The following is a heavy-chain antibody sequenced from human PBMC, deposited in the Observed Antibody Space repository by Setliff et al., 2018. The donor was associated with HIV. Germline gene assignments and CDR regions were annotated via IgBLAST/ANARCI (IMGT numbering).Heavy chain of an antibody. V-gene: IGHV3-30*02. CDR3: AKDGDYSNWDYDAFDI. Sequence: LRLSCIASGFSFNNYYMHWVRQAPGKGLEWVAFINYDESSEYYVDSVKGRVTISRDNSKNTVDLQMNSLRAEDTAVYYCAKDGDYSNWDYDAFDIWGQGTMVTVSS. D-gene: IGHD1-7*01. CDR2: INYDESSE. J-gene: IGHJ3*02. CDR1: GFSFNNYY.